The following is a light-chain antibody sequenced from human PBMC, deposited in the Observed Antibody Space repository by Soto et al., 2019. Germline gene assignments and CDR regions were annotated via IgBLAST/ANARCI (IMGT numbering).Light chain of an antibody. J-gene: IGKJ5*01. V-gene: IGKV1-39*01. CDR2: AAS. CDR1: QSISSY. CDR3: QQGYDTPIN. Sequence: DIQLTDSPSALSTPAVGGIQITCRASQSISSYLNWYQQKPGKAAKLLIYAASSLQSGVQSRFSGSGSGTDFTLTITSLHPEDLATYFCQQGYDTPINFGKGTKLEIK.